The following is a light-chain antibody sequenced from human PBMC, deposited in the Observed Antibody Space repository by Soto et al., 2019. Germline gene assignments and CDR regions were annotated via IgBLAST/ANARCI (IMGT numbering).Light chain of an antibody. V-gene: IGKV4-1*01. CDR1: QSVLYRSNSQNY. CDR2: WAS. CDR3: QQYYNIPFT. J-gene: IGKJ3*01. Sequence: EIVMTQSPDSLAVSLGERAAINCKSSQSVLYRSNSQNYVAWYQQKPGQAPKLLIYWASTRESGVPDRFSGSGSGTDFTLTISSLQAEDVAVYYCQQYYNIPFTFGPGTKVDIK.